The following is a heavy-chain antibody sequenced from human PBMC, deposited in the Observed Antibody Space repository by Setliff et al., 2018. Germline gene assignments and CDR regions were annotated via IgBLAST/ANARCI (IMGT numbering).Heavy chain of an antibody. Sequence: PGGSLRLSCAASGFTFGSHWMHWVRQAPGKGLVWVSRIKDDGSITSYADSVKGRFTISRDNAQNTLYLQMNSLRVEDTAVYYCAKCGGDHCCPLYQYYMDVWGKGTTVTVSS. V-gene: IGHV3-74*01. J-gene: IGHJ6*03. CDR3: AKCGGDHCCPLYQYYMDV. CDR1: GFTFGSHW. D-gene: IGHD2-21*02. CDR2: IKDDGSIT.